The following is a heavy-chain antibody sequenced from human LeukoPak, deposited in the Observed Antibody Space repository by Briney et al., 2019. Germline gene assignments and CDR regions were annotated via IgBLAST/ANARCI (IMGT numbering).Heavy chain of an antibody. CDR1: GYTFSVYY. V-gene: IGHV1-2*02. Sequence: ASVKVSCKASGYTFSVYYIHWLRQAPGQGLEWMGWIIPKNGDTNYAQKFQDRVTMTRDTSISPAYMEINSLTSDDTAVYYCAGGVLLEGRGAFDIWGQGAMVTVSS. D-gene: IGHD3-3*01. J-gene: IGHJ3*02. CDR3: AGGVLLEGRGAFDI. CDR2: IIPKNGDT.